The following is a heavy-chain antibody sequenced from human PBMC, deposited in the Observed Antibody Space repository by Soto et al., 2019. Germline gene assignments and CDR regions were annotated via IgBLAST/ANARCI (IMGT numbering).Heavy chain of an antibody. CDR2: VSTSGVST. Sequence: VQLLESGGGLVQPGGSLRLSCAASGLTFSSYAMSWVRQAPGKGLEWVSGVSTSGVSTIYADSVKGRFTMSRDNSKNTLYLQMNTLRADDTAVYYCAKARSGFPGAFDIWGQGTMVTVSS. CDR3: AKARSGFPGAFDI. J-gene: IGHJ3*02. V-gene: IGHV3-23*01. CDR1: GLTFSSYA. D-gene: IGHD6-19*01.